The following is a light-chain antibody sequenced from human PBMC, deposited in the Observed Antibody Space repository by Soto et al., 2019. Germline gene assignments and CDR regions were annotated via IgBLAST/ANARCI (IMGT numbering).Light chain of an antibody. CDR1: QSISSW. CDR2: DAS. V-gene: IGKV1-5*01. CDR3: QQYNSHSA. J-gene: IGKJ2*01. Sequence: DIQMTQSPSTLSASVGDRVTITCRASQSISSWLAWYQQKPGKAPKLLIYDASSLESGVPSRFSGSGSGTEFTLTISSLQPDDFATYYCQQYNSHSAFGQGTKVDTK.